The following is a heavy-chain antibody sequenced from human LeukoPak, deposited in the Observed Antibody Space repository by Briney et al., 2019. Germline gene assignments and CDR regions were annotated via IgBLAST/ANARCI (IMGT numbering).Heavy chain of an antibody. V-gene: IGHV1-2*06. Sequence: ASVKVSCKASGNTFTAYYIHRVRQAPGQGLEWMGRINPNSDGTDYAQNFRGRVTLTRDTSVSTAYMDLTRLRSDDTAVYYCASDQAGSVNSFDPWGQGTLVTVSS. CDR3: ASDQAGSVNSFDP. CDR2: INPNSDGT. CDR1: GNTFTAYY. J-gene: IGHJ5*02.